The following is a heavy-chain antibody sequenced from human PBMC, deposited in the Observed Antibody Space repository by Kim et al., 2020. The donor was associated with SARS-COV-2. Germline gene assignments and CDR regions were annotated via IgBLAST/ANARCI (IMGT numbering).Heavy chain of an antibody. Sequence: NYHPSLKSRVTISVDTSKNQFSLKLSSVTAADTAVYYCTRKEDYFYGMDVWGQGTTVTVSS. V-gene: IGHV4-59*01. J-gene: IGHJ6*02. CDR3: TRKEDYFYGMDV.